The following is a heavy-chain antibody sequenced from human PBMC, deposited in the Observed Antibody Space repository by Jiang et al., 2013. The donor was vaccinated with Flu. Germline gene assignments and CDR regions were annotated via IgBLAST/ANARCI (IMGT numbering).Heavy chain of an antibody. CDR3: TTYNWNPRGYFDL. Sequence: GGSLRLSCAASGFTFSNAWMSWVRQAPGKGLEWVGRIKSKTDGGTTDYAAPVKGRFTISRDDSKNTLYLQMNSLKTEDTAVYYCTTYNWNPRGYFDLWGRGTLVTVSS. CDR2: IKSKTDGGTT. V-gene: IGHV3-15*01. J-gene: IGHJ2*01. CDR1: GFTFSNAW. D-gene: IGHD1-1*01.